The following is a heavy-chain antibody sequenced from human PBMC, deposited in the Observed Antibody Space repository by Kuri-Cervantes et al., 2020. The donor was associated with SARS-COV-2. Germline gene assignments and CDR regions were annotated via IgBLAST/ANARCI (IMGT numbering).Heavy chain of an antibody. CDR2: IYFSGST. D-gene: IGHD2-21*02. V-gene: IGHV4-39*01. Sequence: ETLSLTCSVSGGSISSSGHYWGWVRQPPGKGLEWIGSIYFSGSTYYTPSLKSRVTISVDTSKNQFSLKLTSVTATDTAVYYCGRQAGDWHIDYWGQGTLVTVSS. CDR3: GRQAGDWHIDY. CDR1: GGSISSSGHY. J-gene: IGHJ4*02.